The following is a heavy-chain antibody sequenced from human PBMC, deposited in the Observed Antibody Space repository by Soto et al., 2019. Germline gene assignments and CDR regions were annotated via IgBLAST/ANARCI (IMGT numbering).Heavy chain of an antibody. CDR2: IYYSGST. Sequence: LSLTCTVSGGSISSSSYYWGWIRQPPGKGLEWIGSIYYSGSTYYNPSLKSRVTISVDTSKNQFSLKLSSVTAADTAVYYCARHPGYCSGGSCYTVPLYYFDYWGQGTLVTVSS. CDR1: GGSISSSSYY. D-gene: IGHD2-15*01. V-gene: IGHV4-39*01. J-gene: IGHJ4*02. CDR3: ARHPGYCSGGSCYTVPLYYFDY.